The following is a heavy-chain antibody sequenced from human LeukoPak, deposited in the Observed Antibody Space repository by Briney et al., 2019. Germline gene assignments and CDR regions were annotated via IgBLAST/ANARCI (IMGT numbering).Heavy chain of an antibody. D-gene: IGHD6-19*01. CDR1: GYTLTELS. CDR3: ATGDGVAGFDY. J-gene: IGHJ4*02. V-gene: IGHV1-24*01. Sequence: ASVKVSCKVSGYTLTELSMQWVRQAPGKGLEWLGGFDPEDGETIYAQNFQSRVTMTEDTSTDTAYMELSSLRSEDTAVYYCATGDGVAGFDYWGQGTLVTVSS. CDR2: FDPEDGET.